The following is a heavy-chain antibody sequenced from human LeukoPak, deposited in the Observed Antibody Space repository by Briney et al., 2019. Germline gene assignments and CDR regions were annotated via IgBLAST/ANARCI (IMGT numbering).Heavy chain of an antibody. CDR2: IRSTDGAI. CDR1: GFTFRLYS. D-gene: IGHD3-9*01. Sequence: PVGCLRLSCAASGFTFRLYSMNWVRQAPGKGLEWLSYIRSTDGAIAYADSVKGRFTISRDDANNSPYLQMNSLRDEDTAVYYCARDRDWAFDYWGQGTLITVSS. V-gene: IGHV3-48*02. J-gene: IGHJ4*02. CDR3: ARDRDWAFDY.